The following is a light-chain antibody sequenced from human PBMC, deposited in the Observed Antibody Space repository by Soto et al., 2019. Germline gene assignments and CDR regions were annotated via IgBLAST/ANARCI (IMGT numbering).Light chain of an antibody. CDR1: QTIISF. CDR3: QQYGGSPRT. Sequence: ESVLPQSPGTLSLSPGEGATLSCRASQTIISFLAWYQQKRGQAPRLLIHGASSRATDLPDRFSGSGSGTDFTLTITRLEPEDFAVYCCQQYGGSPRTFGQGTKVDIK. CDR2: GAS. J-gene: IGKJ1*01. V-gene: IGKV3-20*01.